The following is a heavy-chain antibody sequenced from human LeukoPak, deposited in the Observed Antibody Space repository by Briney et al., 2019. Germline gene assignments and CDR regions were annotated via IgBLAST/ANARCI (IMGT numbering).Heavy chain of an antibody. CDR3: ARSLAAYDAFDI. J-gene: IGHJ3*02. CDR1: GFTVSSNY. D-gene: IGHD2-21*01. Sequence: GGSLRLSCAASGFTVSSNYISWVRQAPGKGLEWVSVIYSGGSTYYADSVKGRFTISRDNSKNTLYLQMNSLRAEDTAVYYCARSLAAYDAFDIWGQGTMVTVSS. CDR2: IYSGGST. V-gene: IGHV3-53*01.